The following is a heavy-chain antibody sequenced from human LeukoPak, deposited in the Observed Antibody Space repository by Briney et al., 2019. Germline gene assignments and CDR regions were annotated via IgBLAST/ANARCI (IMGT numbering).Heavy chain of an antibody. Sequence: GRSLRLSCAASGFTFSSYGMHWVRQAPGKGLEWVAVISYDGSNKYHADSVKGRFTISRDNSKNTLYLQMNSLRAEDTAVYYCAKATPGYSGYFDYWGQGTLVTVSS. CDR2: ISYDGSNK. D-gene: IGHD5-12*01. V-gene: IGHV3-30*18. CDR1: GFTFSSYG. J-gene: IGHJ4*02. CDR3: AKATPGYSGYFDY.